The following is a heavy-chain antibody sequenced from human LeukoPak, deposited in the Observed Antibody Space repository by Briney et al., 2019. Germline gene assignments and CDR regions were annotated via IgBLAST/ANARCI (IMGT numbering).Heavy chain of an antibody. V-gene: IGHV3-23*01. CDR3: AKGGVRAYYGMDV. Sequence: GGSLRLSCAASGFTFSSYAMSWVRQAPGKGLEWVSAISGSGGSTYYADSVKGRFTISRDNSKDTLYLQMNSLRAEDTAVYYCAKGGVRAYYGMDVWGKGTTVTVSS. CDR1: GFTFSSYA. CDR2: ISGSGGST. J-gene: IGHJ6*04. D-gene: IGHD3-10*01.